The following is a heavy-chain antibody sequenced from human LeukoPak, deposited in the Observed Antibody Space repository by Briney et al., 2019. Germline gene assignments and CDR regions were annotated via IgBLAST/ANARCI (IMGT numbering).Heavy chain of an antibody. D-gene: IGHD5-12*01. J-gene: IGHJ4*02. V-gene: IGHV1-8*03. CDR2: MNPNSGST. CDR3: ARGRSTGYPYYFEY. CDR1: GYTFTSYD. Sequence: ASLKVSCKPSGYTFTSYDINWVRQATGQGLEWMGWMNPNSGSTGYAQKFQGRVTITRNTSISTAYMELSGLRSEDTAVYYCARGRSTGYPYYFEYWGQGTLVSVSS.